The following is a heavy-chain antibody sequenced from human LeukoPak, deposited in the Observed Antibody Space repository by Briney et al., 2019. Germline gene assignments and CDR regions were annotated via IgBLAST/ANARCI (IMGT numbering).Heavy chain of an antibody. D-gene: IGHD3-22*01. J-gene: IGHJ4*02. Sequence: ASVKVSCKASGYTFTSYGISWVRQAPGQGLEWMGWINPNSGGTNYAQKFQGRVTMTRDTSISTAYMELSRLRSDDTAVYYCAREGYYDSSGYYFYWGQGTLVTVSS. CDR2: INPNSGGT. CDR3: AREGYYDSSGYYFY. CDR1: GYTFTSYG. V-gene: IGHV1-2*02.